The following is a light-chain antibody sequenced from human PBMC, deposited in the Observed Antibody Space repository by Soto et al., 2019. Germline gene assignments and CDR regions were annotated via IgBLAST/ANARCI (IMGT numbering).Light chain of an antibody. CDR1: QSLLHSNGYNC. CDR2: LGS. CDR3: MQALQTPWT. V-gene: IGKV2-28*01. J-gene: IGKJ1*01. Sequence: DIVMTHSPLSLPVTPGEPASISCRSSQSLLHSNGYNCLDWFLQKPGQSPQLLIYLGSNRAAGVPDRFSGSGSGTDFTLKISRVEAEDVGFYYCMQALQTPWTFGQGTKVDIK.